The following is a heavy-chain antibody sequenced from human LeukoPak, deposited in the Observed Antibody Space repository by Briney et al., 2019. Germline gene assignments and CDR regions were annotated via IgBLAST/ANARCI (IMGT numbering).Heavy chain of an antibody. V-gene: IGHV3-11*03. J-gene: IGHJ4*02. CDR1: GFTFSDYY. CDR3: ARGSGYYDRVLDY. D-gene: IGHD3-22*01. Sequence: KPGGSLRLSCAASGFTFSDYYMSWIRQAPGKGLEWVSYISSSGSYTNYADSVKGRFTISRDNAKNSLYLQMKSLRAEDTAVYFCARGSGYYDRVLDYWGQGTLVTVSS. CDR2: ISSSGSYT.